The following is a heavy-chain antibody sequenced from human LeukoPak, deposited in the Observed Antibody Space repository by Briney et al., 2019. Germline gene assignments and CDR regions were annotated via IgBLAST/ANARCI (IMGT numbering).Heavy chain of an antibody. CDR3: ARRSPDSNGYLETYFDY. V-gene: IGHV3-53*01. J-gene: IGHJ4*02. CDR1: GFTVSSNY. D-gene: IGHD3-22*01. Sequence: PGGSLRLSCAASGFTVSSNYMSWVRQAPGKGLEWVSVIYSGGSTYYADPVKGRFTISIDNSKNTPYLQMNSLRADDTAVYYCARRSPDSNGYLETYFDYWGQGTLVTVSS. CDR2: IYSGGST.